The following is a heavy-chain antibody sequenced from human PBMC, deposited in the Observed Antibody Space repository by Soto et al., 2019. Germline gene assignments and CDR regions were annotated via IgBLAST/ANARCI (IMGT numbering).Heavy chain of an antibody. V-gene: IGHV1-69*13. CDR1: GGSLSIYA. CDR3: AAGLTTDWFVGY. J-gene: IGHJ4*02. CDR2: IIPIFGTP. Sequence: SVKVSFRASGGSLSIYAISWVRQAPGQGLEWMGGIIPIFGTPSYAQKFQGRVTITADESTSTAYMELSSLRSDDTAVYYCAAGLTTDWFVGYWGQGTLVTVSS. D-gene: IGHD3-9*01.